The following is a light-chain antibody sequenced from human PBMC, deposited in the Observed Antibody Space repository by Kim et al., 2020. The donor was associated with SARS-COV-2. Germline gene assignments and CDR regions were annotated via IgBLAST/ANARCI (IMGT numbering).Light chain of an antibody. Sequence: GQKVTIPCSGGSSNIGNNYVSWYQHLPGTAPKLLIYDNNKRPSGIPDRFSGSKSGTSATLGITGLQTGDEADYYCGTWDSSLSAVVFGGGTQLTVL. CDR2: DNN. CDR1: SSNIGNNY. J-gene: IGLJ2*01. CDR3: GTWDSSLSAVV. V-gene: IGLV1-51*01.